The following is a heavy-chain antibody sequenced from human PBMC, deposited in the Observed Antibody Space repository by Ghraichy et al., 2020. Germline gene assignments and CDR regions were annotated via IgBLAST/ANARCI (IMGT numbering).Heavy chain of an antibody. CDR1: GFSLSTSGMC. CDR3: ARSSAPGYSSSWYWFDP. D-gene: IGHD6-13*01. Sequence: SGPTLVKPTQTLTLTCTFSGFSLSTSGMCVSWIRQPPEKALEWLALIDWDDDKYYSTSLKTRLTISKDTSKNQVVLTMTNMDPVDTATYYCARSSAPGYSSSWYWFDPWGQGTLVTVSS. CDR2: IDWDDDK. J-gene: IGHJ5*02. V-gene: IGHV2-70*01.